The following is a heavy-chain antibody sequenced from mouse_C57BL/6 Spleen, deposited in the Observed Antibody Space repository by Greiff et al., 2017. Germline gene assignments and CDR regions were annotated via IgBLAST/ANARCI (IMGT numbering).Heavy chain of an antibody. V-gene: IGHV1-55*01. Sequence: QVQLQQPGAELVKPGASVKMSCKASGYTFTSYWITWVKQRPGQGLEWIGDIYPGSGSTNYNEKFKSKATLTVDTSSSTAYMQLSSLTSEDSAVYYCAREVHYGSYWYFDVWGTGTTVTVSS. CDR3: AREVHYGSYWYFDV. CDR1: GYTFTSYW. D-gene: IGHD1-1*01. CDR2: IYPGSGST. J-gene: IGHJ1*03.